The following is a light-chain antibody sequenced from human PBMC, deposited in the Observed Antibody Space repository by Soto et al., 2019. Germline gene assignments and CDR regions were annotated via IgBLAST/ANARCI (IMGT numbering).Light chain of an antibody. J-gene: IGLJ1*01. CDR1: SSDVGGYNY. V-gene: IGLV2-8*01. Sequence: QSALTQPPSASGSPGQSVTISCTGTSSDVGGYNYVSWYQQHPGKAPKVMIYDVSKRPSGVPDRFSGSKSGNTASLTVSGLQAEDEADYYCSSYAGSNNLVFGTGTKVTVL. CDR2: DVS. CDR3: SSYAGSNNLV.